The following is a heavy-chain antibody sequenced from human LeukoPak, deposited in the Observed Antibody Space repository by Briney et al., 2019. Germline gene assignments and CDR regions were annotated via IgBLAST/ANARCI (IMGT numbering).Heavy chain of an antibody. D-gene: IGHD3-3*01. V-gene: IGHV3-7*05. J-gene: IGHJ4*02. Sequence: GGSLRLSCEASGFTFSSYWMSWVRQAPGKGLEWVANINEDGSEKYYVESVKGRFTISRDNAKNSLYLQMDSLRAEDTAVYYCARDGPHYDFWSGPSYWGQGTLVTVSS. CDR1: GFTFSSYW. CDR3: ARDGPHYDFWSGPSY. CDR2: INEDGSEK.